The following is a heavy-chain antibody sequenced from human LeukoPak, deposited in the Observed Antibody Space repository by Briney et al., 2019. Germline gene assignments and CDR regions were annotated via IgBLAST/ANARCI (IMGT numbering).Heavy chain of an antibody. CDR3: ARDRAVRGVLPGQLFDY. Sequence: PGGSLRLSCAASGFTFSSYWMSWVRQAPGKGLEWVANINQDGSEKYYVDSMKGRFTISRDNAKSSLYLQMNSLRAEDTAVYYCARDRAVRGVLPGQLFDYWGQGTLVTVSS. CDR2: INQDGSEK. CDR1: GFTFSSYW. V-gene: IGHV3-7*01. J-gene: IGHJ4*02. D-gene: IGHD3-10*01.